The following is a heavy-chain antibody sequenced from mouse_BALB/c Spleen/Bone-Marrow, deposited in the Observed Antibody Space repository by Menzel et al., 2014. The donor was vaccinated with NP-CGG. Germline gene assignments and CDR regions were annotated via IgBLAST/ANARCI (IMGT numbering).Heavy chain of an antibody. V-gene: IGHV5-12*02. CDR3: ARHPYGNFGAMDY. Sequence: DVKLVESGGGLVQPGGSLKLSCATSGFTFSDYYMYWVRQTPEKRQEWVAYISNGGVSTYYPGTVKGRFTISRDNAKNTLYLQMSRLKSEDTAMYYCARHPYGNFGAMDYWGQGTSVTVSS. J-gene: IGHJ4*01. D-gene: IGHD2-1*01. CDR1: GFTFSDYY. CDR2: ISNGGVST.